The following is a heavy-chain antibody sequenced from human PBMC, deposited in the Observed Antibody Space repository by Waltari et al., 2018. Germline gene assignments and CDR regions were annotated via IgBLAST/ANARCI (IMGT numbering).Heavy chain of an antibody. CDR1: GGSISSYY. V-gene: IGHV4-4*07. Sequence: QVQLQESGPGLVKPSETLSLTCPVSGGSISSYYWSWIRQPAGKGLEWIGRIYTSGSTNYNPSLKSRVTMSVDTSKNQFSLKLSSVTAADTAVYYCARGGSYYGSGSYELWGQGTLVTVSS. D-gene: IGHD3-10*01. J-gene: IGHJ4*02. CDR3: ARGGSYYGSGSYEL. CDR2: IYTSGST.